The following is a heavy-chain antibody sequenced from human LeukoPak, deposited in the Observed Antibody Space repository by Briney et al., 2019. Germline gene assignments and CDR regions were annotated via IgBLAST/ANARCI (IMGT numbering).Heavy chain of an antibody. CDR1: RCTFNRHF. CDR2: INPSDGYT. D-gene: IGHD3-10*01. V-gene: IGHV1-46*02. CDR3: AREASYYFDLGTSWGIDS. J-gene: IGHJ5*01. Sequence: ASVKVSCQASRCTFNRHFLHYLRQAPGQEFDWMGIINPSDGYTEYGQKFQGRVTMTRDTSTSTVFMDLSSLRSEDTAIYYCAREASYYFDLGTSWGIDSWGQGTPVTVSS.